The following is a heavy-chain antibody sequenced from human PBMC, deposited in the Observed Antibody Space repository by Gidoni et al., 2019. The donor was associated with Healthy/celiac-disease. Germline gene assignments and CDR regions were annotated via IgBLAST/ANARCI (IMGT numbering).Heavy chain of an antibody. Sequence: QVQLVQSEAEVKKPGASVKVSCKASGYTFTSYGISWVRQAPGQGLEWMGWISAYNGNTNYAQKLQGRVTMTTDTSSSTAYMELRSLRSDDTAVYYCARGFTLEWLWAPLLDYWGQGTLVTVSS. CDR1: GYTFTSYG. D-gene: IGHD3-3*01. J-gene: IGHJ4*02. V-gene: IGHV1-18*04. CDR2: ISAYNGNT. CDR3: ARGFTLEWLWAPLLDY.